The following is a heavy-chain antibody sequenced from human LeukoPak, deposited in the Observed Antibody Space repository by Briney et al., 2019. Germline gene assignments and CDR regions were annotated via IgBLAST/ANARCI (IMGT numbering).Heavy chain of an antibody. J-gene: IGHJ4*02. CDR3: AKRGVVIRVILVGFHKEAYYFDS. V-gene: IGHV3-23*01. Sequence: GGSLRLSCAASGFTFSSYWMSWVRQAPGKGLEWVAGISDSGSRTNYADSVKGRFTISRDNPKNTLYLQMNSLRAEDTAVYFCAKRGVVIRVILVGFHKEAYYFDSWGQGALVTVSS. CDR1: GFTFSSYW. D-gene: IGHD3-22*01. CDR2: ISDSGSRT.